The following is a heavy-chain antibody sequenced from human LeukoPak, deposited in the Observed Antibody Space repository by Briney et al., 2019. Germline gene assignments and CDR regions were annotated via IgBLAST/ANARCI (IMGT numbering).Heavy chain of an antibody. Sequence: GASVKVFCKASGGTFSSYAINWVRQAPGQGLEWMGRIIPLFGAANYAQRFQGRVMITADTSTTTAYMEVSSLTSEDTAVYYCARDHGGNSGWFDPWGQGTLVTVSS. CDR3: ARDHGGNSGWFDP. J-gene: IGHJ5*02. CDR1: GGTFSSYA. D-gene: IGHD4-23*01. CDR2: IIPLFGAA. V-gene: IGHV1-69*06.